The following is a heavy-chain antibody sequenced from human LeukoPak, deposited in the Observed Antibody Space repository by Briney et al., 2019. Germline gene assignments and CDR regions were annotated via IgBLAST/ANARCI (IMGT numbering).Heavy chain of an antibody. CDR2: IWYDGSEK. D-gene: IGHD3-10*01. Sequence: GSLRLSCAASGFTFSSYGMHWVRQAPGKGLEWVAVIWYDGSEKYYADSVKGRFTIARDNPKNTLYLQMNSLRAEDTAVYFCAKRGIVIRAVIIVGFHKEAYYFDYWGQGALVTVSS. J-gene: IGHJ4*02. CDR1: GFTFSSYG. CDR3: AKRGIVIRAVIIVGFHKEAYYFDY. V-gene: IGHV3-33*06.